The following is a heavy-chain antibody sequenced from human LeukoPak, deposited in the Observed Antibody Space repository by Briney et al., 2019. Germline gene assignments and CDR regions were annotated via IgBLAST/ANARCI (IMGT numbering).Heavy chain of an antibody. CDR2: IRSTGSST. V-gene: IGHV3-11*04. CDR1: GFTFRDYY. J-gene: IGHJ4*02. Sequence: GGSLRLSCTASGFTFRDYYVRWIRQAPGKGLEWVSYIRSTGSSTAYADSVKGRFAISRDNAKNSLYLQMNGLRVEDTAVYYCARDYGGSSPFDYWGQGTLVTVSS. CDR3: ARDYGGSSPFDY. D-gene: IGHD4-23*01.